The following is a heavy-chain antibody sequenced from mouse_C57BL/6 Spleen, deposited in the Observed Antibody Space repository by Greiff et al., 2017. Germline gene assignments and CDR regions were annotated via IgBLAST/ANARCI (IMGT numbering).Heavy chain of an antibody. J-gene: IGHJ3*01. CDR1: GYTFTSYD. V-gene: IGHV1-85*01. D-gene: IGHD1-1*01. Sequence: VQLVESGPELVKPGASVKLSCKASGYTFTSYDINWVKQRPGQGLEWIGWIYPRDGSTKYNEKFKGKATLTVDTSSSTAYMELHSLTSEDSAVYFCARSFITTVVATEGWFAYWGQGTLVTVSA. CDR2: IYPRDGST. CDR3: ARSFITTVVATEGWFAY.